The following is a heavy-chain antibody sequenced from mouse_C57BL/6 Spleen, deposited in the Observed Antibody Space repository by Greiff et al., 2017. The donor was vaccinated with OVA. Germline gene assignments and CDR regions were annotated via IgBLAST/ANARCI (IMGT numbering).Heavy chain of an antibody. CDR1: GFTFTDYY. Sequence: DVMLVESGGGLVQPGGSLSLSCAASGFTFTDYYMSWVRQPPGKALEWLGFIRHKANGYTTEYSASVKGRFTISRDTSQSTLYLQMNALRAEDSATYYCARYAPRHWGTTYWYFDVWGTGTTVTVSS. V-gene: IGHV7-3*01. CDR3: ARYAPRHWGTTYWYFDV. CDR2: IRHKANGYTT. D-gene: IGHD2-1*01. J-gene: IGHJ1*03.